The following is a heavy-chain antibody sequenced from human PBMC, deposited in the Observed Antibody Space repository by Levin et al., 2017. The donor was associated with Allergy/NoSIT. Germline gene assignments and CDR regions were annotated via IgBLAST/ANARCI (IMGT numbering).Heavy chain of an antibody. D-gene: IGHD3-3*01. J-gene: IGHJ6*02. CDR2: ISGTGGST. V-gene: IGHV3-23*01. Sequence: LSLTCAASGFTFSSYAMSWVRQAPGKGLEWVSGISGTGGSTHYVNSVKGRFTISRDNSKNTLYLQMNSLRADDTAVYFCAKGVDDSWSGYNYGMDGWGQGTTVTVSS. CDR3: AKGVDDSWSGYNYGMDG. CDR1: GFTFSSYA.